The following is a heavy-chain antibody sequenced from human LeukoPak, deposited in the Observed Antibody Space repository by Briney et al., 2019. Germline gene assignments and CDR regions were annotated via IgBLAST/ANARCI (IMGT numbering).Heavy chain of an antibody. Sequence: GASVKVSCKASGYTFTSYYMHWVRQAPGQGLEWMGITNPSGGSTSYAQKFQGRVTMTRDMSTSIVYMELSSLRSEDTAVYYCAREQAVRGAALDYWGQGTLVTVSS. CDR2: TNPSGGST. V-gene: IGHV1-46*01. CDR1: GYTFTSYY. D-gene: IGHD3-10*01. CDR3: AREQAVRGAALDY. J-gene: IGHJ4*02.